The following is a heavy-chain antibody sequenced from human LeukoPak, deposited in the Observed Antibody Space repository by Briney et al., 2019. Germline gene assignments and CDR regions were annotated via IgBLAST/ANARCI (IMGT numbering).Heavy chain of an antibody. J-gene: IGHJ5*02. V-gene: IGHV1-18*01. Sequence: ASVRVSCKASGYTFTSYGISWVRQAPGQGLEWMGWISAYNGNTNYAQKLQGRVTMTTDTSTSTAYMELRSLRSDDTAVYYCARGWVEGITMIVVVTDNWFDPWGQGTLVTVSS. D-gene: IGHD3-22*01. CDR3: ARGWVEGITMIVVVTDNWFDP. CDR2: ISAYNGNT. CDR1: GYTFTSYG.